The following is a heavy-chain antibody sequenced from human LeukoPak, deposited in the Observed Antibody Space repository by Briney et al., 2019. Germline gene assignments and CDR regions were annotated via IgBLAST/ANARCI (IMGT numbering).Heavy chain of an antibody. CDR3: ARALSGSYHPEFDY. J-gene: IGHJ4*02. CDR1: GGSIGSYY. Sequence: SETLSLTCTVSGGSIGSYYWSWIRQPPGKGLEWIGYIYYSGSTNYNPSLKSRVTISVDTSKNQFSLKLSSVTAADTAVYYCARALSGSYHPEFDYWGQGTLVTVSS. CDR2: IYYSGST. D-gene: IGHD1-26*01. V-gene: IGHV4-59*01.